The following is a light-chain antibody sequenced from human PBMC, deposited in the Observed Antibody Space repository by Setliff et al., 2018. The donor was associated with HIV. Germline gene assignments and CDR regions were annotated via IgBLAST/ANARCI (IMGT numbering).Light chain of an antibody. CDR2: DVT. J-gene: IGLJ2*01. CDR3: SSYTATTASYVV. V-gene: IGLV2-14*03. Sequence: QSALTQPASVSGSPGQSITLSCTGSSSDIGGYNYVSWYQQYPGKAPKLMIYDVTERPSGVSSRFSGSKSGNTASLTISGLQAEDEADYYCSSYTATTASYVVFGGGTKVTVL. CDR1: SSDIGGYNY.